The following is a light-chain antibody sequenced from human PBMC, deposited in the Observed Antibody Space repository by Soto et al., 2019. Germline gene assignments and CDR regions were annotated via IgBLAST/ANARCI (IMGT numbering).Light chain of an antibody. CDR1: QSISAN. CDR2: DAS. CDR3: QHYNNWPLA. Sequence: EIVMTQSPATLSGSPGDRATLSCRASQSISANLAWYQQKPGQAPRLLVYDASTRATDFPDRFSGSGSGTEFTLTITSLQSDDSATYYCQHYNNWPLAFGGGTKVEIK. J-gene: IGKJ4*01. V-gene: IGKV3-15*01.